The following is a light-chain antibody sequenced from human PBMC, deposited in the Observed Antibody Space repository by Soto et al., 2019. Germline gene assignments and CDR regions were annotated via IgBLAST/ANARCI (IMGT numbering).Light chain of an antibody. V-gene: IGKV3-20*01. CDR2: DAS. J-gene: IGKJ4*01. CDR1: QTVRNNY. CDR3: QQFSSYPLT. Sequence: EFGSTQAPGTLSLSPGERATLSCRASQTVRNNYLAWYQQKPGQAPRLLIYDASSRATGITDRFSGGGSGTDFTPTISRLEPEDFAVYYCQQFSSYPLTFGGGTKVDIK.